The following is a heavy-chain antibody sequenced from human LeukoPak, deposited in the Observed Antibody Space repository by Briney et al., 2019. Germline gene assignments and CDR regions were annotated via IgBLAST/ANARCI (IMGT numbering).Heavy chain of an antibody. CDR2: INPNSGGT. CDR3: ARSLDYGAKGWFDP. Sequence: ASVKVSCKASGYTFTGYYMHWVRQAPGQGLEWMGWINPNSGGTNYAQKFQGRVTMTRDTSISTAYMELSRLRSDDTAVYYCARSLDYGAKGWFDPWGQGTLVTVSS. J-gene: IGHJ5*02. V-gene: IGHV1-2*02. CDR1: GYTFTGYY. D-gene: IGHD4/OR15-4a*01.